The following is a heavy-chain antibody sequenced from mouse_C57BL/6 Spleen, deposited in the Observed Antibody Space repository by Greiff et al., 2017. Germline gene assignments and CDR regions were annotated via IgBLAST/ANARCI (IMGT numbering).Heavy chain of an antibody. D-gene: IGHD1-1*01. J-gene: IGHJ3*01. CDR2: INPSSGYT. CDR3: ARSGSSSFAY. V-gene: IGHV1-4*01. Sequence: VKLLESGAELARPGASVKMSCKASGYTFTSYTMHWVKQRPGQGLEWIGYINPSSGYTKYNQKFKDKATLTADKSSSTAYMQLSSLTSEDSAVYYCARSGSSSFAYWGQGTLVTVSA. CDR1: GYTFTSYT.